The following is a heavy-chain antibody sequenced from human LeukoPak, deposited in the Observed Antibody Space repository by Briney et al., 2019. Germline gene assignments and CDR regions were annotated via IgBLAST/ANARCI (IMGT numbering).Heavy chain of an antibody. CDR3: ATIFGAANPIDY. D-gene: IGHD3-3*01. V-gene: IGHV4-59*01. CDR2: IHYSGTN. J-gene: IGHJ4*02. CDR1: GVSSSSYY. Sequence: PSETLSLTCTVSGVSSSSYYWNWIRQPPGKGLEWIGYIHYSGTNYYNPSLKSRVTISVDTSKSQFSLKLSSVTAADTAVYYCATIFGAANPIDYWGQGTLVTVSS.